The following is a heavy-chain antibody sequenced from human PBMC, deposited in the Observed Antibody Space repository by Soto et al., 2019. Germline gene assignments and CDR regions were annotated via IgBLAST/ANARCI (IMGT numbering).Heavy chain of an antibody. CDR1: GYTFTSYD. CDR2: MNPNSGNT. V-gene: IGHV1-8*01. Sequence: ASVKVSCKASGYTFTSYDINWVRQATGQGLEWMGWMNPNSGNTGYAQKFQGRVTMTRNTSISTAYMELSSLRSEDTAVYYCARVPQGTTVTLVDPWGQGTLVTVSS. CDR3: ARVPQGTTVTLVDP. J-gene: IGHJ5*02. D-gene: IGHD4-4*01.